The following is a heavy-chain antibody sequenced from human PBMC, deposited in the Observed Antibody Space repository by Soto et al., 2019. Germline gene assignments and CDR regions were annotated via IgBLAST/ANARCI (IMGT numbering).Heavy chain of an antibody. J-gene: IGHJ4*02. D-gene: IGHD3-10*01. CDR2: INQDGTEK. Sequence: GGSLRLSCATSGFTFSRYWMTWVRHVPGKGLEWVANINQDGTEKYYLASVKGRFTISRDNAKDSLDLQMNALSADDTAVYYCAKAPDGSGREYYCDYWGQGTLVTVSS. CDR1: GFTFSRYW. V-gene: IGHV3-7*01. CDR3: AKAPDGSGREYYCDY.